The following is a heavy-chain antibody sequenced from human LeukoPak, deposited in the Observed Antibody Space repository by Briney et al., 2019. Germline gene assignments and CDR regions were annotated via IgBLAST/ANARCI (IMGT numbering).Heavy chain of an antibody. D-gene: IGHD6-13*01. V-gene: IGHV4-59*01. CDR1: GGSISGWY. J-gene: IGHJ4*02. Sequence: SETLSLTCTVSGGSISGWYWSWIRQPPGKGLEWIGYIYGSGYTNYNPSLKSRVTMSIDTSKNQFSLKLSSVTAADTAVYYCARGGQQLDYFDYWGQGTLVTVSS. CDR2: IYGSGYT. CDR3: ARGGQQLDYFDY.